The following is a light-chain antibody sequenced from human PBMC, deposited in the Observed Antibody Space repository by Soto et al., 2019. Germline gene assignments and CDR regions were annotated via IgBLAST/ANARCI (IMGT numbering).Light chain of an antibody. CDR1: QSIGSW. Sequence: DIQMTQSPSTLSASVGDRVTITCRASQSIGSWLAWYQQEPGKAPRLLIYDASSLESGVPSRFSGSGSGTEFTLTISSLQPDDFATYYCQQYNPYTWTFGHGTRLEIK. V-gene: IGKV1-5*01. CDR2: DAS. J-gene: IGKJ5*01. CDR3: QQYNPYTWT.